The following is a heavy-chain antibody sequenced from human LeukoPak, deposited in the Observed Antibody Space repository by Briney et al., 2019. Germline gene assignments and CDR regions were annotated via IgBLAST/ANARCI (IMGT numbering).Heavy chain of an antibody. J-gene: IGHJ6*02. D-gene: IGHD5-18*01. CDR3: ARETLSWGRRGYSYGLRYREFYGMDV. V-gene: IGHV3-21*01. CDR1: GFTFSSYS. Sequence: GGSLRLSCAASGFTFSSYSMNWVRQAPGKGLEWVSSISSSSSYIYYADSVKGRFTISRDNAKNSLYLQMNSLRAEDTAVYYCARETLSWGRRGYSYGLRYREFYGMDVWGQGTTVTVSS. CDR2: ISSSSSYI.